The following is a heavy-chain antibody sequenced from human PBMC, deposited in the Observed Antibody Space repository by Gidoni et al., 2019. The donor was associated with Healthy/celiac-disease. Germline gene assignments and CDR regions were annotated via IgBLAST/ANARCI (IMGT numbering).Heavy chain of an antibody. D-gene: IGHD3-16*02. CDR3: ASLYYDYVWGSYRPPHDAFDI. CDR1: GFTFRSYR. V-gene: IGHV3-48*01. CDR2: ISSSSSTI. Sequence: EVQLVESGGGLVQPGGSLRLSCAASGFTFRSYRMTCVRQAPGKGLEWVSYISSSSSTIYYADAVKGRFTISRDNAKNSLYLQMNSLRAEDTAVYYCASLYYDYVWGSYRPPHDAFDIWGQGTMVTVSS. J-gene: IGHJ3*02.